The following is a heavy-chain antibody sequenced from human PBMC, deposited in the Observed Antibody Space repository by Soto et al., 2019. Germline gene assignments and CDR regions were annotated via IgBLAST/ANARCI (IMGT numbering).Heavy chain of an antibody. V-gene: IGHV3-33*01. CDR2: IWYDGSNK. Sequence: GGSLRLSCAASGFTFSSYGMHWVRQAPGKGLEWVAVIWYDGSNKYYADSVKGRFTISRDNSKNTLYLQMNSLRAEDTAVYYCARVIGYCSGGSCYRMSPANYYYYYYGMDVWGQGTTVTVSS. CDR1: GFTFSSYG. D-gene: IGHD2-15*01. J-gene: IGHJ6*02. CDR3: ARVIGYCSGGSCYRMSPANYYYYYYGMDV.